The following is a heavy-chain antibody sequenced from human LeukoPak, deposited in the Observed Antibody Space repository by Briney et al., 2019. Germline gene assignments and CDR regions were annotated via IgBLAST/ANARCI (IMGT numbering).Heavy chain of an antibody. CDR1: GFTFSSYG. V-gene: IGHV3-33*01. CDR2: IWYDGSNK. Sequence: GGSQRLSCAASGFTFSSYGMHWVRQAPGKGLEWVAVIWYDGSNKYYADSVKGRFTISRDNSKNTLYLQMNSLRAEDTAVYYCASVWFGETNDAFDIWGQGTMVTVSS. CDR3: ASVWFGETNDAFDI. J-gene: IGHJ3*02. D-gene: IGHD3-10*01.